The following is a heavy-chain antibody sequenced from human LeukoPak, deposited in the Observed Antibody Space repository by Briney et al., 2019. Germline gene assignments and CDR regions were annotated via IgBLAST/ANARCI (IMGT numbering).Heavy chain of an antibody. Sequence: PGGSLRLSCATSGFTFSSYEMNWVRQAPGKGLEWVSYIGRSGTTTYSADSLKGRFTISRDNAKNSLYLQMNSLRAEDTAVYYCARANYYDISGYDYWGQGTLVTVSS. CDR3: ARANYYDISGYDY. J-gene: IGHJ4*02. CDR1: GFTFSSYE. D-gene: IGHD3-22*01. CDR2: IGRSGTTT. V-gene: IGHV3-48*03.